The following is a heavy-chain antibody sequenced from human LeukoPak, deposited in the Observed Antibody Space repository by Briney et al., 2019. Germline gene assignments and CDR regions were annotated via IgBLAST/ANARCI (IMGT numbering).Heavy chain of an antibody. CDR3: AKSYDYVWGSEFDY. V-gene: IGHV3-23*01. CDR1: GFTFSSYG. Sequence: GGTLRLSCAASGFTFSSYGMSWVRQAPGKGLEWVSAISGSGGSTYYADSVKGRFTISRDNSKNTLYLQMNSLRAEDTAVYYCAKSYDYVWGSEFDYWGQGTLVTVSS. CDR2: ISGSGGST. D-gene: IGHD3-16*01. J-gene: IGHJ4*02.